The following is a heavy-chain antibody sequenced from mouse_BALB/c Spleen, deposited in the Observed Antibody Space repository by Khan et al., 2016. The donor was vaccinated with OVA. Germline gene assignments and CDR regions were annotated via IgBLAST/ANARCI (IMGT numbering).Heavy chain of an antibody. CDR2: IWSDGRT. J-gene: IGHJ4*01. Sequence: QVQLKDSGPDLVAPSQSLSITCTVSGFSLTSYAIHWVRQPPGKGLEWLVVIWSDGRTTYNSALKSRLSISKDKSKSQVFLKIDRLQTDDTAMYYCARHQFPLSMDSWGQGTSVTVSS. CDR3: ARHQFPLSMDS. V-gene: IGHV2-6-2*01. CDR1: GFSLTSYA.